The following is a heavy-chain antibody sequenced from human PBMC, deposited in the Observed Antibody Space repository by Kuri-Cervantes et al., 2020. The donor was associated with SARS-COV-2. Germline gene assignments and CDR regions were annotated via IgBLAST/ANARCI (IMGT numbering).Heavy chain of an antibody. D-gene: IGHD5-18*01. V-gene: IGHV4-39*07. J-gene: IGHJ4*02. Sequence: GSLRLSCTVSGGSISSSSYYWGWIRQPPGKGLEWIGSIYYSGSTYYNPSPKSRVTISVDTSKNQFSLKLSSVTAADTAVYYCARAAMAVYYFDYWGQGTLVTVSS. CDR2: IYYSGST. CDR1: GGSISSSSYY. CDR3: ARAAMAVYYFDY.